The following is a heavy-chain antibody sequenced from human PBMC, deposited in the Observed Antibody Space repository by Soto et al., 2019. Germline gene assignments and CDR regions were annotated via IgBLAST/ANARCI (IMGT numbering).Heavy chain of an antibody. CDR2: IKPDGGEK. D-gene: IGHD3-10*01. V-gene: IGHV3-7*01. CDR1: GFIFSSYW. Sequence: GGSLRLSCAGSGFIFSSYWMAWVRQAPGKGLEWVANIKPDGGEKNYVDSVKGRFTISRDNADNSVFLQMSSLRAEDTAVYYCARDPVRGDDYNFDFWGQGTLVTVSS. CDR3: ARDPVRGDDYNFDF. J-gene: IGHJ4*02.